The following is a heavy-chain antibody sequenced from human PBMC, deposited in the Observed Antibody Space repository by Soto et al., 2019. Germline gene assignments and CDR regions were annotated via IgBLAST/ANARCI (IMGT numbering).Heavy chain of an antibody. CDR1: GGSISSSSYY. CDR3: ARRNIAFWFDP. J-gene: IGHJ5*02. V-gene: IGHV4-39*01. D-gene: IGHD3-3*02. Sequence: SETLSLTCTVSGGSISSSSYYWGWIRQPPGKGLEWIGSIYYSGSTYYNPSLKSRVTISVDTSKNQLSLKLSSVTAADTAVYYCARRNIAFWFDPWGQGTLVTVSS. CDR2: IYYSGST.